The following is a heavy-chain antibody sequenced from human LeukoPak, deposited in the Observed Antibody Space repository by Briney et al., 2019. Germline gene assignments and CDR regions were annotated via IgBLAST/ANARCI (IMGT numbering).Heavy chain of an antibody. CDR3: ARERITIFGDHYMDV. V-gene: IGHV3-30-3*01. J-gene: IGHJ6*03. CDR1: GFTFSSYA. D-gene: IGHD3-3*01. CDR2: ISYDGSNK. Sequence: GGSLRLSCAASGFTFSSYAMHWVRQAPGKGREWVAVISYDGSNKYYADSVKGRFTISRDNAKNSLYLQMNSRRAEDTAVYYCARERITIFGDHYMDVWGKGTTVTVSS.